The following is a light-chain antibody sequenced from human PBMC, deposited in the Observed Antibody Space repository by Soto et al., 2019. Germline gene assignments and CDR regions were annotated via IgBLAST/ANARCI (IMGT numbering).Light chain of an antibody. V-gene: IGLV2-8*01. CDR1: SSDVGGYNY. CDR2: EVN. J-gene: IGLJ1*01. CDR3: SSHAGSKRV. Sequence: QSVLTQPPSASGSPGQSVTISCTGTSSDVGGYNYVSWYQQHPGKAPRLMIYEVNKRPSGVPDRFSGSKSSNTASLTVSGLQAEDEGDYYCSSHAGSKRVFGTGTKVTV.